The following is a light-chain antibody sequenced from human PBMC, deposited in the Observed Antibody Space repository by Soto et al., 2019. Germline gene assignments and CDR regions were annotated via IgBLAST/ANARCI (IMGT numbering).Light chain of an antibody. CDR2: DVS. CDR3: SSYTSSSTRV. Sequence: QSALTQPASVSGSPGQSITISCTGTSSDVGGYNYVSWYQQHPGKAPKLMIYDVSNRPSGVSNRFSGSKSGNTASLTISVLQAEDEAYYYCSSYTSSSTRVFVTGTKLTVL. V-gene: IGLV2-14*01. CDR1: SSDVGGYNY. J-gene: IGLJ1*01.